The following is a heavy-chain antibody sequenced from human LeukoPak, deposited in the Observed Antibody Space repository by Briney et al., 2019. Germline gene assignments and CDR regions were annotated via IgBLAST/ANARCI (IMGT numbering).Heavy chain of an antibody. V-gene: IGHV4-34*01. Sequence: SETLSLTCAVYGGSFSGYYWSWIRQPPGKGLEWIGEINHSGSTNYNPSLKSRVTISVDTSKNQFSLKLSSVTAADTAVYYCARGFGELKGGNRFDPWGQGTLVTVSS. CDR1: GGSFSGYY. J-gene: IGHJ5*02. CDR2: INHSGST. D-gene: IGHD3-10*01. CDR3: ARGFGELKGGNRFDP.